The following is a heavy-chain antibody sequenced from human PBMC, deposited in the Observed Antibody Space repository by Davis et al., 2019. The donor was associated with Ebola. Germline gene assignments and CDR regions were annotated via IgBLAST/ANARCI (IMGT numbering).Heavy chain of an antibody. Sequence: PGGSLRLSCVASGFTFTDYGIHWVRQAPGKGLEGVSIIWYDGRNKDYADSVKGRFTVSRDNAKNSLYLQMNTLGAEDTAVYYCASGLWASDFDFWGQGTLVTVSS. CDR3: ASGLWASDFDF. CDR2: IWYDGRNK. V-gene: IGHV3-33*03. J-gene: IGHJ4*02. D-gene: IGHD3-16*01. CDR1: GFTFTDYG.